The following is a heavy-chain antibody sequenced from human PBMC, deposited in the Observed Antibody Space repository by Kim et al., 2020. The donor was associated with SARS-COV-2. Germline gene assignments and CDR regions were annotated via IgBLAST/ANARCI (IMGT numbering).Heavy chain of an antibody. Sequence: SETLSLTCTVSGGSISSSSYYWGWIRQPPGKGLEWIGSIYYSGSTYHNPSLKSRVTISVDTSKNQFSLKLSSVTAADTAVYYCARDTMIVSLDYWGQGTLVTVSS. CDR2: IYYSGST. CDR3: ARDTMIVSLDY. V-gene: IGHV4-39*07. J-gene: IGHJ4*02. D-gene: IGHD3-22*01. CDR1: GGSISSSSYY.